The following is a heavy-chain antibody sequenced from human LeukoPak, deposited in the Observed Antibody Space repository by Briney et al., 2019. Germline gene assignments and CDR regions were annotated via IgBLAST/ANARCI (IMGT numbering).Heavy chain of an antibody. CDR3: ARGVVPPHHYYGSGSYYNVFDY. J-gene: IGHJ4*02. D-gene: IGHD3-10*01. CDR1: GGTFSSYA. Sequence: ASVNVSCKASGGTFSSYAISWVRQAPGQGLEWMGGIIPIFGTANYAQKFQGRVTITADESTSTAYMELSSLRSEDTAVYYCARGVVPPHHYYGSGSYYNVFDYWGQGTLVTVSS. CDR2: IIPIFGTA. V-gene: IGHV1-69*13.